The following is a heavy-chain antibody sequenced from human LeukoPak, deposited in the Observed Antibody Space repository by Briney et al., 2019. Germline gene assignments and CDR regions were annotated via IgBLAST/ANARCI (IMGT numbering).Heavy chain of an antibody. J-gene: IGHJ4*02. CDR3: ARDSGDYVPFDY. CDR2: INPITGGT. D-gene: IGHD4-17*01. CDR1: GYSFTGYY. V-gene: IGHV1-2*02. Sequence: ASVTVSCKASGYSFTGYYMHWVRQAPGQGLEWMGWINPITGGTSYAQKLQSRVTMTRDTSISTAYMELSRLRCDDTAVYFCARDSGDYVPFDYWGQGTLVTVSS.